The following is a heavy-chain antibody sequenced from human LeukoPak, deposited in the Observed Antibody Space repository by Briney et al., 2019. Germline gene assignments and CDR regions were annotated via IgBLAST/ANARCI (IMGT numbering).Heavy chain of an antibody. CDR3: ARQYCRGGSCYDY. V-gene: IGHV5-51*01. Sequence: GESLKISCKGSGYSFTNNWIGWVRQIPGKGLDWVGIIFPGDSDTRYSPSFQGQVTISADKSISTAYLQWSSLKASDTAMYYCARQYCRGGSCYDYWGQGTLVTVSS. D-gene: IGHD2-15*01. CDR1: GYSFTNNW. J-gene: IGHJ4*02. CDR2: IFPGDSDT.